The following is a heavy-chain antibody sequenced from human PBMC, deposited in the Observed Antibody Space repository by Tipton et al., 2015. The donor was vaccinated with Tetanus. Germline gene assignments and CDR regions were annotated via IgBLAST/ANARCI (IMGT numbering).Heavy chain of an antibody. CDR1: GFTFSDHY. D-gene: IGHD5-12*01. J-gene: IGHJ6*02. V-gene: IGHV3-11*01. CDR2: ISSSGSTI. Sequence: SLRLSCAASGFTFSDHYMSWIRQAPGKGLEWVSYISSSGSTIYYADSVKGRFTISRDNAEKSLYLQMNSLRVEDTAVYYCVAAVATIEVFYYYGMDVWGQGTTVTVSS. CDR3: VAAVATIEVFYYYGMDV.